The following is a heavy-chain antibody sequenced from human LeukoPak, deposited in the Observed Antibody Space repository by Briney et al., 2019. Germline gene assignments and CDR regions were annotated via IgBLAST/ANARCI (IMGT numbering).Heavy chain of an antibody. D-gene: IGHD3-22*01. CDR1: GGTFSSYA. CDR2: IIPIFGTA. Sequence: GASVKVSCKASGGTFSSYAISWVRQAPGQGLEWMGGIIPIFGTANYAQKFQGRVTITTDESTSTAYMELSSLRSEDTAVYYCARSKDTSGYYFYAFDIWGQGTMVTVSS. CDR3: ARSKDTSGYYFYAFDI. V-gene: IGHV1-69*05. J-gene: IGHJ3*02.